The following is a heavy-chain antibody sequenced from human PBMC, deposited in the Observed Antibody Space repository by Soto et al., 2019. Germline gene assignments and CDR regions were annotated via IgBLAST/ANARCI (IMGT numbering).Heavy chain of an antibody. CDR1: GFSFSTYG. V-gene: IGHV3-30*18. D-gene: IGHD2-2*01. Sequence: QVQMVESGGGVVQPGRSLRLSCAASGFSFSTYGMHWVRQAPGKGLEWMAVISNDGSNKYYADSVKGRFTISRDNSKVTLFLQMNSLRGEDTAVYYCAKVVRADRTASNFYYYSGMDVWGQGTTVTVSS. CDR3: AKVVRADRTASNFYYYSGMDV. CDR2: ISNDGSNK. J-gene: IGHJ6*02.